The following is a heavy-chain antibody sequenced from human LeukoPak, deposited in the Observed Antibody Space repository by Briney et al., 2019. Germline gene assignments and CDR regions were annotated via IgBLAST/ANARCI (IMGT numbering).Heavy chain of an antibody. V-gene: IGHV4-34*01. Sequence: PSETLSLTCAVYGWSFSGYYWSWIRQPPGKGLEWIGEINHSGSTNYNPSLKSRVTISVDTSKNKFSLKLSSVTAADTAVYYCARAYYYGSGSYYYYWGQGTLVTVSS. CDR1: GWSFSGYY. CDR3: ARAYYYGSGSYYYY. D-gene: IGHD3-10*01. J-gene: IGHJ4*02. CDR2: INHSGST.